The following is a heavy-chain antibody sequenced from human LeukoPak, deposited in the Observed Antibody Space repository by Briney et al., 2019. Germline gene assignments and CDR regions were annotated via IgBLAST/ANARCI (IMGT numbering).Heavy chain of an antibody. D-gene: IGHD2-15*01. J-gene: IGHJ4*02. CDR2: ISYDGSNK. V-gene: IGHV3-30*03. CDR3: SAALYSGGWHYFDY. Sequence: GGSLRLSCAASGFTFSSYGMHWVRQAPGKGLEWVAVISYDGSNKYYADSVKGRFTISRDNSKNTLYLQMNSLRAEDTAVYYCSAALYSGGWHYFDYWGQGILVTVSS. CDR1: GFTFSSYG.